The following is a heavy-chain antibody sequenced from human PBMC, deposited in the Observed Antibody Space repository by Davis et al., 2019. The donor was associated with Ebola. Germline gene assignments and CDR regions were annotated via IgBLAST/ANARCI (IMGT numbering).Heavy chain of an antibody. CDR2: INSDGSST. D-gene: IGHD2-21*01. CDR1: GFTFSSYW. V-gene: IGHV3-74*01. CDR3: ATTQGEDYYYGMDV. Sequence: GESLKISCAASGFTFSSYWMHWVRQAPGKGLVWASRINSDGSSTSYADSVKGRFTISRDNAKNTLYLQMNSLRAEDTAVYYCATTQGEDYYYGMDVWGQGTTVTVSS. J-gene: IGHJ6*02.